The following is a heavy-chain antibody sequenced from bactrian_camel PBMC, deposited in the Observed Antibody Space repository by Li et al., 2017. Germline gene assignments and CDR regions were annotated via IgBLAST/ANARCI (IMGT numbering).Heavy chain of an antibody. CDR3: EKGSL. CDR1: GYMLSTCE. J-gene: IGHJ4*01. Sequence: HVQLVESGGGSVQAGGSLKLSCTASGYMLSTCEMGWHRQATGKERELVSTISSDGTTTYSDSVKGRFVISRDNANNIVYLHLTHLKIEDTAMYYCEKGSLRGQGTQVTVS. CDR2: ISSDGTT. V-gene: IGHV3S53*01. D-gene: IGHD5*01.